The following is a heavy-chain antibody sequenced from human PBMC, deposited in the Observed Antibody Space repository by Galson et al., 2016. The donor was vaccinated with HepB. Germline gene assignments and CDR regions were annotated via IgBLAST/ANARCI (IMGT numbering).Heavy chain of an antibody. CDR3: VTQNGVDV. CDR2: ISSDAVTT. V-gene: IGHV3-64D*09. CDR1: GFTFSSYA. D-gene: IGHD4-17*01. J-gene: IGHJ4*02. Sequence: SLRLSCAASGFTFSSYAMHWVRQAPGKGLECVSAISSDAVTTYYADSVKGRFTISRENSKNTLYLQMSGLRAEDTAVYYCVTQNGVDVWGRGTLVTVSS.